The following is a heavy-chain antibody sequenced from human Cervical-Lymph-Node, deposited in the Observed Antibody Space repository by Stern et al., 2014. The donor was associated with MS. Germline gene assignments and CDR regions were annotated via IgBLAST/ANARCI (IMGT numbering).Heavy chain of an antibody. V-gene: IGHV1-18*04. CDR3: ARFRRIKYYFDY. J-gene: IGHJ4*02. Sequence: HVQLVESGAEVKKPGASVKVSCKASGYTFTSYGISWVRQAPGQGLEWMGWISVYNGNTNYEQKLQGRVTMTTDTSTSTAYMELRSLRSDDTAVYYCARFRRIKYYFDYWCQGTLVTVSS. CDR1: GYTFTSYG. D-gene: IGHD2-15*01. CDR2: ISVYNGNT.